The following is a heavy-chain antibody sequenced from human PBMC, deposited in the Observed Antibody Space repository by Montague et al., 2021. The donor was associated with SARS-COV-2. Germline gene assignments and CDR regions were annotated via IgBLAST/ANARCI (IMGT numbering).Heavy chain of an antibody. CDR1: GFTFGDYA. J-gene: IGHJ6*02. V-gene: IGHV3-9*01. CDR2: ISWNSGSI. Sequence: SLRLSCAASGFTFGDYAMHWVRQAPGTGLEWVSGISWNSGSIGYADSVKGRFTISSDNATNSLYLQMNSLRAEDTALYYCAKDMGSRVYYYSSGFEATGGYGMDVWGQGTTVTVSS. CDR3: AKDMGSRVYYYSSGFEATGGYGMDV. D-gene: IGHD3-22*01.